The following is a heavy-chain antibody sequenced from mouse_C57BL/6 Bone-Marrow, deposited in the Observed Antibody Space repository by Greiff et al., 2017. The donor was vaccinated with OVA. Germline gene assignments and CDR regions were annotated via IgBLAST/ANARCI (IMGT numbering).Heavy chain of an antibody. CDR3: ARLETTVVATDWYFDV. V-gene: IGHV1-9*01. J-gene: IGHJ1*03. CDR2: ILPESGST. D-gene: IGHD1-1*01. CDR1: GYTFTGYW. Sequence: QVQLQQSGAELMKPGASVKLSCKATGYTFTGYWIEWVKQRPGHGLEWIGEILPESGSTNYNEKFKGKATFTADTSSNTAYMQLSSLTTEDSAIYYCARLETTVVATDWYFDVWGTGTTVTVSS.